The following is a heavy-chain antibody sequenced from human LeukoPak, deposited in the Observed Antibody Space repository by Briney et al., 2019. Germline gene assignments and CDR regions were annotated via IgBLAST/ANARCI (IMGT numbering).Heavy chain of an antibody. D-gene: IGHD2-2*02. J-gene: IGHJ6*03. CDR1: GGSISSGSYY. V-gene: IGHV4-61*02. CDR2: IYTSGST. Sequence: SETLSLTCTVSGGSISSGSYYWSWIRQPAGKGLEWIGRIYTSGSTNYNPSLKSRVTISVDTSKNQFSLKLSSVTAADTAVYYCARDPVPDTHYYYYYMDVWGKGTTVTVSS. CDR3: ARDPVPDTHYYYYYMDV.